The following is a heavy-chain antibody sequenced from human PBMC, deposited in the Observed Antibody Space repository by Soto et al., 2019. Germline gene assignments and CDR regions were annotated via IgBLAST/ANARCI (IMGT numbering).Heavy chain of an antibody. CDR3: TKALYCSSTSCYSGGDTFHI. D-gene: IGHD2-2*01. CDR2: ISSNDESTYHTDAT. CDR1: GFNFRSYA. J-gene: IGHJ3*02. Sequence: GGSLRLSCKASGFNFRSYAMSWVRQAPGKGLEWVSIISSNDESTYHTDATYYADSVRGRFSISRDNSKNTLSLQMNSLRAEDTAVYYCTKALYCSSTSCYSGGDTFHIWGQGTMVTVSS. V-gene: IGHV3-23*01.